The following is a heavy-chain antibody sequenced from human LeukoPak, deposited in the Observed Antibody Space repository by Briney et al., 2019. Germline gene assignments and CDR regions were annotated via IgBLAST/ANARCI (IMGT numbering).Heavy chain of an antibody. D-gene: IGHD3-22*01. Sequence: GGSLRLSCAASGFTFSSYAMTWVRQAPGKGLGWVSSISGSGGSTYYADSVKGRFTISRDNSKNTLYLQMNSLRAEDTAVYYCAKDGSGYYFHYWGQGTLVTVSS. CDR1: GFTFSSYA. CDR3: AKDGSGYYFHY. V-gene: IGHV3-23*01. J-gene: IGHJ4*02. CDR2: ISGSGGST.